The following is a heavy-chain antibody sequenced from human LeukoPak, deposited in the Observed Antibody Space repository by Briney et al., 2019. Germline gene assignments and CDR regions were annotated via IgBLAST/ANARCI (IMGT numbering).Heavy chain of an antibody. CDR2: IYYSGST. V-gene: IGHV4-59*08. CDR3: ARHPRRGPKLPFDI. Sequence: SEILSLTCTVSGGSISSYYWSWIRQPPGKGLEWIGYIYYSGSTNYNPSLKSRVTISVDTSKNQFSPKLSSVTAADTAVYYCARHPRRGPKLPFDIWGQGTMVTVSS. J-gene: IGHJ3*02. D-gene: IGHD3/OR15-3a*01. CDR1: GGSISSYY.